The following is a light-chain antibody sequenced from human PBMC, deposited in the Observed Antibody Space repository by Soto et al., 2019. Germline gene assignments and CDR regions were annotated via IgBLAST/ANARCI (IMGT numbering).Light chain of an antibody. Sequence: EIVMTQSPGTLSVSPGERATLSCRASQTVWSTLAWYQRRPGQAPRLLIYGASTRATGIPARFSGSGSGTEFTLSISSLQSEDFAVYYCQQYNKWPLTFGGGTKVEIK. CDR2: GAS. J-gene: IGKJ4*01. V-gene: IGKV3-15*01. CDR3: QQYNKWPLT. CDR1: QTVWST.